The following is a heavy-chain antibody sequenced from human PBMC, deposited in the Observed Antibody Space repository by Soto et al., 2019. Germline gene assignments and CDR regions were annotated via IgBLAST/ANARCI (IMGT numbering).Heavy chain of an antibody. CDR2: IYYSGST. V-gene: IGHV4-59*12. CDR1: GGSISSYY. CDR3: AKDHDRSSWYVY. D-gene: IGHD6-13*01. Sequence: SETLSLTCTVSGGSISSYYWSWIRQPPGKGLEWIGYIYYSGSTNYNPSLKSRVTISVDTSKNQFSLKLSSVTAADTAVYYCAKDHDRSSWYVYWGQGTLVTVSS. J-gene: IGHJ4*02.